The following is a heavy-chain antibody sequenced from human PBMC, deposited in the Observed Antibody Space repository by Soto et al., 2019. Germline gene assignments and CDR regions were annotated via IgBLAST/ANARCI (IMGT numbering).Heavy chain of an antibody. CDR2: IRSDNNNT. CDR3: ATCQLGATVPQH. Sequence: GGSLRLSCTASGFTLSDHYMSWIRQAPGKGLEWISYIRSDNNNTFYADSVKGRFTISRENAENSLYLQMNSLRAEDTAVYFCATCQLGATVPQHWGQGTLVTVSS. V-gene: IGHV3-11*01. CDR1: GFTLSDHY. J-gene: IGHJ1*01. D-gene: IGHD7-27*01.